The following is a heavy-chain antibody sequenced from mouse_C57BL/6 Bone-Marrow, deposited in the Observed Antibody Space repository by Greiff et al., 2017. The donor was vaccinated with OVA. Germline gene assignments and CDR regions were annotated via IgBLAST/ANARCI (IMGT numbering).Heavy chain of an antibody. D-gene: IGHD1-1*01. CDR1: GYTFTSYW. J-gene: IGHJ4*01. CDR2: ICTGSGRN. V-gene: IGHV1-55*01. CDR3: ARSGITTVEGDFAMDY. Sequence: VQLQQSGAELVKPGASVKMSCKASGYTFTSYWITWVHQRPGQGLEWIGDICTGSGRNNYNETLKRQATLTVDTSSSKAYMQLSFLISEDSAVYYGARSGITTVEGDFAMDYWGQGTTVTVSS.